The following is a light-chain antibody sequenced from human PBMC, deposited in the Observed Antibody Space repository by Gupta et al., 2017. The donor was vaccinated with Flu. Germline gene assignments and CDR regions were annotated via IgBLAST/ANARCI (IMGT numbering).Light chain of an antibody. J-gene: IGKJ2*03. CDR2: QAS. CDR1: QDISKW. CDR3: QQYNSFPNS. Sequence: DIQMTQSPSTLSASVGDRVTITCRASQDISKWLAWYQQKPGKAPKLLIYQASNLENGVPSSFSGSGSDTEFTLTITSLQPDDFATYHCQQYNSFPNSFGQGTKLEIK. V-gene: IGKV1-5*03.